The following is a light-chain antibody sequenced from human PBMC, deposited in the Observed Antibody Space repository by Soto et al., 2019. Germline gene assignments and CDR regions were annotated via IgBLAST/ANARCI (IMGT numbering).Light chain of an antibody. CDR2: GAS. CDR1: QSVSSN. Sequence: EIVMTQSPATLSVSPGERATLSCRASQSVSSNLAWYQQKPGQAPRLLIYGASTRATGIPARFSGSGSGTEFTLTISSLQSEDLAVYYCQPYHNWHPYTLGQGTKLEIK. CDR3: QPYHNWHPYT. J-gene: IGKJ2*01. V-gene: IGKV3-15*01.